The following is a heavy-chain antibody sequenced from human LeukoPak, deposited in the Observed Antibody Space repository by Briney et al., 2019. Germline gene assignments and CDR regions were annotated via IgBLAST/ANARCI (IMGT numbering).Heavy chain of an antibody. CDR2: IYYSGST. Sequence: SETLSLTCTVSGVSISSYYWSWVRQPPGKGLEWVGYIYYSGSTNYNPSLKSRLTISVDTSKNQFSPKLSSVTAADTAVYYCAGHYDSSGYYSDHWGQGTLVTVSS. J-gene: IGHJ4*02. V-gene: IGHV4-59*08. CDR3: AGHYDSSGYYSDH. CDR1: GVSISSYY. D-gene: IGHD3-22*01.